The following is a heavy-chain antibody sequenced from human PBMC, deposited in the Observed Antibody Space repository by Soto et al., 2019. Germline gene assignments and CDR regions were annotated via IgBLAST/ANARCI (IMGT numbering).Heavy chain of an antibody. D-gene: IGHD3-3*01. CDR3: AREMTIFGVAPGGGVDV. J-gene: IGHJ6*02. V-gene: IGHV4-30-2*01. Sequence: WTWIRQPPGGGLEWIGSIYQTGRTYVIPSLKSRVTMSLDKSKNQFSLNLTSVTAADTALYYCAREMTIFGVAPGGGVDVWGQGTT. CDR2: IYQTGRT.